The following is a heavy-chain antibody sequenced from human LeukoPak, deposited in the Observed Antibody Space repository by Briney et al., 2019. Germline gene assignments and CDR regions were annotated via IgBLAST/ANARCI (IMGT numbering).Heavy chain of an antibody. Sequence: PSETLSLTCTVSGYSICSGDYWGWIRQPPGKGLEWIGSISRSESTYYNPSLKSRVTISVDTSKNHFSLKLSSVTAADTALYYCVIEPADRGVYYFDFWGQGTLVTVSS. V-gene: IGHV4-38-2*02. CDR3: VIEPADRGVYYFDF. CDR1: GYSICSGDY. D-gene: IGHD3-10*01. CDR2: ISRSEST. J-gene: IGHJ4*02.